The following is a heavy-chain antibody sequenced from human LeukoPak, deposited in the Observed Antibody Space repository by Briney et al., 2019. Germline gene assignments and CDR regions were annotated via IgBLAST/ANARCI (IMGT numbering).Heavy chain of an antibody. CDR2: ISERGGST. J-gene: IGHJ4*02. CDR3: ARDRVPMVRGVIAYFDY. V-gene: IGHV3-23*01. CDR1: GITLSNYG. D-gene: IGHD3-10*01. Sequence: GGSLRLSCVVSGITLSNYGTSWVRQAPGKGLEWVSGISERGGSTNYADSVKGRFIISRDNSKNTLYLQMNSLRAEDTAVYYCARDRVPMVRGVIAYFDYWGQGTLVTVSS.